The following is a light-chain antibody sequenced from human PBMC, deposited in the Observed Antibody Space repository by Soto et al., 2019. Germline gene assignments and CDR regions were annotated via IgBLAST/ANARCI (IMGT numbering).Light chain of an antibody. Sequence: QSALTQPASVSGSPGQSITISWTGTSSDVGSYNLVSWYQQHPGKAPKLMIYEGSKRPSGVSNRFSGSKSGNTASLTISGLQAEDEADYYCCSYAGSSTSRVFGGGIKLTVL. V-gene: IGLV2-23*01. CDR1: SSDVGSYNL. CDR3: CSYAGSSTSRV. J-gene: IGLJ2*01. CDR2: EGS.